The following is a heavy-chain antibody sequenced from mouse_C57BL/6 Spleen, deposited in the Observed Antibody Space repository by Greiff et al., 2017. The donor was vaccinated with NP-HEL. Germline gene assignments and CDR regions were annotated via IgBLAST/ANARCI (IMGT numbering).Heavy chain of an antibody. J-gene: IGHJ1*03. CDR1: GYTFTSYW. CDR2: IDPSDSYT. CDR3: ARGRGYYPYWYFDV. D-gene: IGHD1-1*01. Sequence: VQLQQPGAELVMPGASVKLSCKASGYTFTSYWMHWVKQRPGQGLEWIGEIDPSDSYTNYNQKFKGKSTLTVDKSSSTAYMQLSSLTSEDSAGYYCARGRGYYPYWYFDVWGTGTTVTVSS. V-gene: IGHV1-69*01.